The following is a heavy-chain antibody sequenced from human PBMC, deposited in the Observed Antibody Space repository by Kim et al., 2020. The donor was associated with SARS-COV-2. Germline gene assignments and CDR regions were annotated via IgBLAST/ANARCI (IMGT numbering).Heavy chain of an antibody. CDR2: IYYSGST. V-gene: IGHV4-31*03. CDR3: ARALVSWGVIIRHFDY. J-gene: IGHJ4*02. Sequence: SETLSLTCTVSGGSISSGGYYWSWIRQHPGKGLEWIGYIYYSGSTYYNPSLKSRVTISVDTSKNQFYLKLSSVTAADTAVYYCARALVSWGVIIRHFDYWGQGTLATVSS. CDR1: GGSISSGGYY. D-gene: IGHD3-10*01.